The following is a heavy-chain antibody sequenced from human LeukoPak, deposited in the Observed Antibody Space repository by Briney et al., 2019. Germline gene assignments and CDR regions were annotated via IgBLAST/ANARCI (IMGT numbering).Heavy chain of an antibody. CDR3: ASPVLRFLERGHYGMDV. CDR1: GGTYSSYA. J-gene: IGHJ6*02. V-gene: IGHV1-69*01. Sequence: SVKVSCKASGGTYSSYAISWVRQAPGQGLEWMGGIIPIFGTANYAQKFQGRVTITADESTSTAYMELSSLRSEDTAVYYCASPVLRFLERGHYGMDVWGQGTTVTVSS. D-gene: IGHD3-3*01. CDR2: IIPIFGTA.